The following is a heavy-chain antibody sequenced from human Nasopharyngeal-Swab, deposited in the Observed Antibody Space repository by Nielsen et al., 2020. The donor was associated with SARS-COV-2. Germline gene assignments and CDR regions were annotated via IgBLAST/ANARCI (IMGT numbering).Heavy chain of an antibody. CDR3: ARDRYYDFWSGYLEEVGLYYYYSMDV. V-gene: IGHV3-7*01. J-gene: IGHJ6*02. CDR2: IKQDGSEK. D-gene: IGHD3-3*01. Sequence: WIRQPPGKGLEWVANIKQDGSEKYYVDSVKGRFTISRDNAKNSLYLQINSLRAEDTAVYYCARDRYYDFWSGYLEEVGLYYYYSMDVWGQGTTVTVSS.